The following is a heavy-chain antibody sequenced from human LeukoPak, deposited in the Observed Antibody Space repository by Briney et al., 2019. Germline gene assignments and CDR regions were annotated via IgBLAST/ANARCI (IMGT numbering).Heavy chain of an antibody. D-gene: IGHD5-24*01. Sequence: KSSETLSLTCTVSGGSISSSSYYWGWICQPPGKGLEWIGSISYSGSTYYNPSLKSRVTISVDTSKNQFSLKLSSVTAADTAVYYCARLRDGYTHWYFDYWGQGTLVTVSS. CDR2: ISYSGST. V-gene: IGHV4-39*07. J-gene: IGHJ4*02. CDR3: ARLRDGYTHWYFDY. CDR1: GGSISSSSYY.